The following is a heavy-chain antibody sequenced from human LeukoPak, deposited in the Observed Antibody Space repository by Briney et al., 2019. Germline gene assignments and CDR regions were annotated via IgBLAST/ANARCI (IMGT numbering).Heavy chain of an antibody. J-gene: IGHJ4*02. CDR3: ARGGIGCFDY. Sequence: QPGGSLRLSCAASGFTFSDYWIHWVRQVPGMGLVWVSHINSDGSSATYADSVKGRLTISRDNARNTVYLQMNSLRAEDTAVYFCARGGIGCFDYWGQGALVTVSS. D-gene: IGHD3-16*01. V-gene: IGHV3-74*01. CDR2: INSDGSSA. CDR1: GFTFSDYW.